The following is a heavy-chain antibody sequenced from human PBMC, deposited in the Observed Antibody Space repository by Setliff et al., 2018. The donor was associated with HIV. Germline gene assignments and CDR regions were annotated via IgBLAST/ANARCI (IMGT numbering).Heavy chain of an antibody. D-gene: IGHD3-10*01. CDR3: ARGEIMVRGVIGGYFDY. J-gene: IGHJ4*02. Sequence: GASVKVSCKASGYTFTDYGISWVRQAPGQGLEWMGWISGYKGNTNYAQKLQGRVTMTTDTSTSTAYMELRSLRSDDTAVYYCARGEIMVRGVIGGYFDYWGQGTLVTVSS. CDR1: GYTFTDYG. CDR2: ISGYKGNT. V-gene: IGHV1-18*01.